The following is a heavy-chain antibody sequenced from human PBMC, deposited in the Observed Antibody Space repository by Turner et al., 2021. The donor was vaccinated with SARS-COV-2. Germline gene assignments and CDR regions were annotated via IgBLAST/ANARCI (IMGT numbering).Heavy chain of an antibody. Sequence: QVQLVQSGAEVKKPGASVKVSCKISGYTLTELSMYWVRQAPGKGLERMVGFDPEDSETIYAQNYQGRVTMTEDTSTDTAYMELSSLRSEDTAVYFCTTGYQLRVNWFDPWGQGTLVTVSS. V-gene: IGHV1-24*01. CDR1: GYTLTELS. CDR3: TTGYQLRVNWFDP. J-gene: IGHJ5*02. CDR2: FDPEDSET. D-gene: IGHD2-2*01.